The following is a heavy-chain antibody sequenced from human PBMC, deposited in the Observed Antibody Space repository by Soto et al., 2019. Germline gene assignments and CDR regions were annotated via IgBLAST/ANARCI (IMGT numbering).Heavy chain of an antibody. V-gene: IGHV1-69*13. CDR2: IIPIFGTA. J-gene: IGHJ4*02. CDR3: ASHSFYYDSSGYYPPLGY. Sequence: SVKVSCKASGGTFSAYAINWVRQAPGQGLEWMGGIIPIFGTANYAQKFQDRVTITADESTSTAYMELSSLRSEDTAVYYCASHSFYYDSSGYYPPLGYWGQGTMVTVSS. CDR1: GGTFSAYA. D-gene: IGHD3-22*01.